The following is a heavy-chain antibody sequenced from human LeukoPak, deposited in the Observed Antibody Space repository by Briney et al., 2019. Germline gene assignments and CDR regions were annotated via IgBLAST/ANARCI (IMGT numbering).Heavy chain of an antibody. J-gene: IGHJ4*02. CDR2: INPSGGST. Sequence: ASVKVSCKASGYTFTSYYMHWVRQDPGRGLEWMGIINPSGGSTSYAQKFQGRVTMTRDTSTSTVYMELSSLRSEDTAVYYCASAHGDGDSYYFDYWGQGTLVTVSS. D-gene: IGHD4-17*01. V-gene: IGHV1-46*01. CDR3: ASAHGDGDSYYFDY. CDR1: GYTFTSYY.